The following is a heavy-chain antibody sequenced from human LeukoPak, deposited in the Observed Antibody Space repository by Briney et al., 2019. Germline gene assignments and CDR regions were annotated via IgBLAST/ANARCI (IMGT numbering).Heavy chain of an antibody. Sequence: SETLSLTCTVSGGSISSNTCYWGWIRQPPGKGLEWIGTICSSGSTYYNPSLKSRLTISVDTSKNQFSLKLSSVTAADTAVYYCARGSRRYYYDSSGYSFFDYWGQGTLVTVSS. V-gene: IGHV4-39*07. CDR1: GGSISSNTCY. J-gene: IGHJ4*02. CDR3: ARGSRRYYYDSSGYSFFDY. D-gene: IGHD3-22*01. CDR2: ICSSGST.